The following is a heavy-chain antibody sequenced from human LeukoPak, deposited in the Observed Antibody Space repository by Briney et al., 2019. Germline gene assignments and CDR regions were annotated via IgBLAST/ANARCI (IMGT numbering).Heavy chain of an antibody. CDR1: GFNFSDYP. CDR3: APWGGPYYYGMDV. J-gene: IGHJ6*02. Sequence: GGSLRLSCVGSGFNFSDYPMNWVRQAPGKGLEWVSVITGSGDSSFYADSVKGRFTISRHNSKNTLYLQMNSLRAEDTAVYYCAPWGGPYYYGMDVWGQGTTVTVSS. V-gene: IGHV3-23*01. D-gene: IGHD1-26*01. CDR2: ITGSGDSS.